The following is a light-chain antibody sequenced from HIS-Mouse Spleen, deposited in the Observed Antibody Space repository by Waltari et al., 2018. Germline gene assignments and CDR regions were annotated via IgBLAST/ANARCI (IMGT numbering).Light chain of an antibody. CDR1: SGWVSTIYY. CDR2: STT. Sequence: QPVSTQEPSLAVSPGGPVPLTWDLHSGWVSTIYYPSRYPQTPGHAQLTLIYSTTPRSCWLPYRFSGSTLGNKAAPTITGAQEDDASDYYSVLYMGSGIWVFGGGTKLTVL. CDR3: VLYMGSGIWV. V-gene: IGLV8-61*01. J-gene: IGLJ3*02.